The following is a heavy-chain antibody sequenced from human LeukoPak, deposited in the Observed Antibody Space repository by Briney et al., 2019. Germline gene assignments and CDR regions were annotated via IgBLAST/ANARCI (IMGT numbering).Heavy chain of an antibody. CDR2: IIPILGIA. D-gene: IGHD5-12*01. J-gene: IGHJ4*02. CDR3: ARIGEMATIADY. Sequence: SVKVSCKASGGTFSSYAISWVRQAPGQGLEWMRRIIPILGIANYAQKFQGRVTITADKSTSTAYMELSSLRSEDTAVYYCARIGEMATIADYWGQGTLVTVSS. CDR1: GGTFSSYA. V-gene: IGHV1-69*04.